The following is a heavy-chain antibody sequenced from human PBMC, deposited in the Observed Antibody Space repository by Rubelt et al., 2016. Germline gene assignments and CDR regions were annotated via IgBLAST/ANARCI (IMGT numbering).Heavy chain of an antibody. Sequence: QVQLVQSGAEVKKPGASVKVSCKASGYTFTSNYMHWVRQAPGQGLEWMGIINPSGGSTSYEQKFQVRVTMTRDTSTSTVYMELSSLRSEDTALYYCASSPRYDFEDNWFDPWGQGTLVTVSS. D-gene: IGHD3-3*01. CDR3: ASSPRYDFEDNWFDP. CDR2: INPSGGST. V-gene: IGHV1-46*01. CDR1: GYTFTSNY. J-gene: IGHJ5*02.